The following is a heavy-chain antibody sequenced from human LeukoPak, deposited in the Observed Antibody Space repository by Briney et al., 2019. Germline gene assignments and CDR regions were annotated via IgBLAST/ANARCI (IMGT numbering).Heavy chain of an antibody. D-gene: IGHD6-19*01. J-gene: IGHJ4*02. V-gene: IGHV3-74*01. CDR2: VNNDGSST. CDR3: TRVSSTNDY. Sequence: GGSLRLSCAAYGFIFSSYWVHWVRHAPGKRPVWVSRVNNDGSSTNYPDSVKGRFTISRDNAKNTLYVQVISLRVEDTGIYYCTRVSSTNDYWGQGTLVTVSS. CDR1: GFIFSSYW.